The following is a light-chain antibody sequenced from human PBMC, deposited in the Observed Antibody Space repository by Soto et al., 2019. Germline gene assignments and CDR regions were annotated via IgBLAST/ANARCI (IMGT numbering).Light chain of an antibody. Sequence: QTVVTQEPSFSVSPGGTVTLTCGLSSGSVSTSYYPSWYQQTPGQAPRTLIYSTNTRSSGVTDCFSGSILGNKAALTITGAQADDESDYYCVLYMGSGIFGGGTKLTVL. CDR1: SGSVSTSYY. J-gene: IGLJ2*01. CDR3: VLYMGSGI. CDR2: STN. V-gene: IGLV8-61*02.